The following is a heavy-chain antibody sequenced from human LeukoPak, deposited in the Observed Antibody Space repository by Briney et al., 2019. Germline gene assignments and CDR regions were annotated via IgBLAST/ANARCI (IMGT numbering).Heavy chain of an antibody. V-gene: IGHV3-21*01. Sequence: GGSLRLSCAASGFTFSSYSMNWVRQAPGKGLEWVSSISSSSSYIYYADSVKGRFTISRDNAKNSLYLQMNSLRAEDTAVYYCASGXAVAGTXXXDLWGQGTLXTVSS. CDR3: ASGXAVAGTXXXDL. CDR2: ISSSSSYI. CDR1: GFTFSSYS. J-gene: IGHJ4*02. D-gene: IGHD6-19*01.